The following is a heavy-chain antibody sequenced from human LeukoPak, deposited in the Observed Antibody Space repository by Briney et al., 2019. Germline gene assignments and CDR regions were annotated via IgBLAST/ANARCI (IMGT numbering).Heavy chain of an antibody. J-gene: IGHJ4*02. Sequence: TGGSLRLSWAASVCTFSNAYMNWVREAPWKGLEWVGRIKPKTDGETTEYAAPVKDRFSISSDDSKSMMYLQMNSLKTEDTAVYYCITPLPYSAQGGQGTLVTVSS. V-gene: IGHV3-15*07. CDR2: IKPKTDGETT. CDR1: VCTFSNAY. CDR3: ITPLPYSAQ. D-gene: IGHD2-21*01.